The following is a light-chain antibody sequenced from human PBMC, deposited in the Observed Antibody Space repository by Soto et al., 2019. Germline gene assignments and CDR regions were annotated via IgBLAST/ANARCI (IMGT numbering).Light chain of an antibody. CDR1: QSVSSSY. Sequence: EIVLTQSPGTLCLSPGERATLSCRASQSVSSSYLAWYQQKPGQAPRLLIYGASNRATGIPDRFSGSGSGTDFTLTITRLEPEDFAMYYCQRYDSLRTFGQGTKVDIK. J-gene: IGKJ1*01. V-gene: IGKV3-20*01. CDR2: GAS. CDR3: QRYDSLRT.